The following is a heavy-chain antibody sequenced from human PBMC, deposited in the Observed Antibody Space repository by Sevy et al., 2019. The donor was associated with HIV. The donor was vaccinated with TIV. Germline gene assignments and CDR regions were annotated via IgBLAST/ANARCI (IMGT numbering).Heavy chain of an antibody. CDR1: GGSISSTSYY. CDR2: IYYTGNT. CDR3: ARQSWYTSGWFWLDP. J-gene: IGHJ5*02. D-gene: IGHD6-19*01. Sequence: SETLSLTCSVSGGSISSTSYYWGWIRQPPGKGLEWIGTIYYTGNTYYNPSLKSRVTISVDTSKNRFSLKLSSVTAADTAVYYCARQSWYTSGWFWLDPWGQGTLVTVSS. V-gene: IGHV4-39*01.